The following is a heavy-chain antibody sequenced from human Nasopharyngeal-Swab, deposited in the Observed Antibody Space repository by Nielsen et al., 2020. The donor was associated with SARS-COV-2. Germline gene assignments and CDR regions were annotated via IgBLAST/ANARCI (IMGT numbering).Heavy chain of an antibody. V-gene: IGHV6-1*01. J-gene: IGHJ4*02. CDR2: TYYRSQWYN. CDR3: ASFAQGSPSLY. Sequence: SQALSLTCAISGDGVSSTIAAWHWLRQSPSRGLEWLGRTYYRSQWYNDYAVSVRSRITISPDISKNQFSLHLNSVTPEDTAVYYCASFAQGSPSLYWGQGILVTVSS. CDR1: GDGVSSTIAA.